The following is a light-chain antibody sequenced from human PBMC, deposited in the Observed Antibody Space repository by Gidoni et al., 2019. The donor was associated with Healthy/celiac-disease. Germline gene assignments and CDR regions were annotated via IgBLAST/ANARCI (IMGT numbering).Light chain of an antibody. Sequence: DIQMTQSPSSLSASVGDRVTITCRASQSISSYLNWYQQKPGKAPKLLIYAASSLQSGVPSRFSGSGSGTDFTLTISSLQPEDFATDYCQQSYSTPVTFXGXTKVEIK. V-gene: IGKV1-39*01. CDR3: QQSYSTPVT. J-gene: IGKJ4*01. CDR2: AAS. CDR1: QSISSY.